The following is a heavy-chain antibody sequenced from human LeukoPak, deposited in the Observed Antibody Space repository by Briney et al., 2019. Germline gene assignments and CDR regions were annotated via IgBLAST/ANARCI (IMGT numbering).Heavy chain of an antibody. CDR1: GFTVNYAW. CDR3: TSYNTRDAFHI. D-gene: IGHD1-14*01. V-gene: IGHV3-15*01. Sequence: GGSLRLSCAVSGFTVNYAWMSWVRQAPGKGLEWVGRIKSKTDGGTTDYAAPVKGRFTISRDDSKNTLYLEMNSLKTEDTAVYYCTSYNTRDAFHIWGRGTMVSVCS. CDR2: IKSKTDGGTT. J-gene: IGHJ3*02.